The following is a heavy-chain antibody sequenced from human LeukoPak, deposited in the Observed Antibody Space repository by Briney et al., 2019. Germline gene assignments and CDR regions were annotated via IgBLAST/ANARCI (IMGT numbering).Heavy chain of an antibody. CDR1: GFTFDDYA. CDR3: ARDLRRLGRDGVAFDI. V-gene: IGHV3-9*01. Sequence: PGGSLRLSCAASGFTFDDYAMHWVRQAPGKGLEWVSGISWNSGSIGYADSVKGRFTISRDNAKNSLYLQMNSLRAEDTAVYYCARDLRRLGRDGVAFDIWGQGTMVTVSS. D-gene: IGHD5-24*01. CDR2: ISWNSGSI. J-gene: IGHJ3*02.